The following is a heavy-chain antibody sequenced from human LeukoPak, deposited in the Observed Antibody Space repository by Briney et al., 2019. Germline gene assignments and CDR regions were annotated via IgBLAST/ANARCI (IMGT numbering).Heavy chain of an antibody. Sequence: GGSLRLSCAASGFTFNSYTMHWVRQAPGKGLDWVAVISSDGNNKYYADSVKGRFTISRDNSENTLYLQMNSLRAEDTAVYYCARDLGLGVIDYWGQGTLVIVSS. CDR1: GFTFNSYT. V-gene: IGHV3-30-3*01. J-gene: IGHJ4*02. D-gene: IGHD3-16*01. CDR3: ARDLGLGVIDY. CDR2: ISSDGNNK.